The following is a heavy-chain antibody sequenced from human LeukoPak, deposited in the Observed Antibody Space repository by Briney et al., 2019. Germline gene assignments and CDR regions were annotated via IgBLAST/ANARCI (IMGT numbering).Heavy chain of an antibody. CDR1: GYTFTGYY. V-gene: IGHV1-2*02. D-gene: IGHD3-22*01. Sequence: ASVKVSCKASGYTFTGYYMHWGRQAPGQGLEWMGWINPNSGGTNYAQKFQGRVTMTRDTSISTAYMELSRLRSDDTAVYYCARGAYTYYYDRSLEGFDYWGQGTLVTVYS. J-gene: IGHJ4*02. CDR3: ARGAYTYYYDRSLEGFDY. CDR2: INPNSGGT.